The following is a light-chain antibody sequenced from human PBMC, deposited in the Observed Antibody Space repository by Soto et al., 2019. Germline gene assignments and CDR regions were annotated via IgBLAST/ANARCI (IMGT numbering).Light chain of an antibody. CDR1: SSDVGGYNY. J-gene: IGLJ2*01. V-gene: IGLV2-14*01. Sequence: QSVLTQPASVSGSPGQSITISCTGTSSDVGGYNYVSWYQQHPGKAPKLMIYDVSNRLSGVSNRFSGSKSGNTASLTISGLQAEDEADYYCSSYTSSSPHVVFGGGTKLTVL. CDR2: DVS. CDR3: SSYTSSSPHVV.